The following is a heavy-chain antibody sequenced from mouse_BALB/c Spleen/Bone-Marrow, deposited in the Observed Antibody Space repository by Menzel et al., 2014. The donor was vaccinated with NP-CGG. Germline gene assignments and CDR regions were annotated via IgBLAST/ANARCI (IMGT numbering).Heavy chain of an antibody. D-gene: IGHD2-1*01. V-gene: IGHV1-87*01. J-gene: IGHJ4*01. Sequence: VQLQESGAELARPGASVKLSCKASGYTFTSYWMQWVKQRPGQGLEWIGAIYPGDGDTRYTQKFRGKATLTADKSSNTAYMQLSSLTSEDSAVYFCASPYGNYGAMDYWGQGTSVTVSS. CDR1: GYTFTSYW. CDR2: IYPGDGDT. CDR3: ASPYGNYGAMDY.